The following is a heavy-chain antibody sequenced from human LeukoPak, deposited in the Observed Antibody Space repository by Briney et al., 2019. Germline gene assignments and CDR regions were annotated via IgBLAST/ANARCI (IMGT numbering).Heavy chain of an antibody. J-gene: IGHJ4*02. CDR1: GFTISSYA. D-gene: IGHD2-2*02. CDR3: AKVDLGYCSSTSCYTIDY. CDR2: ISGSGGST. V-gene: IGHV3-23*01. Sequence: GGSLRLSCAASGFTISSYAMSWVRQAPGKGLAWVSAISGSGGSTYYADSVKGRFTISRDNSKNTLYLQMNSLRAEDTAVYYCAKVDLGYCSSTSCYTIDYWGQGTLVTVSS.